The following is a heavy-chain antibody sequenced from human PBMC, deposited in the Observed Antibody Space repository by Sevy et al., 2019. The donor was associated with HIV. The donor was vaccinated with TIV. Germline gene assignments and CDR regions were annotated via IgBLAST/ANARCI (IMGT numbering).Heavy chain of an antibody. J-gene: IGHJ3*02. D-gene: IGHD4-17*01. CDR1: GGSISSSSYY. CDR3: ARPGLDYGGNSGAFDI. V-gene: IGHV4-39*01. Sequence: SETLSLTCTVSGGSISSSSYYWGWIRQPPGKGLEWIGSIYYSGSTYYNPSLKSRVTISVDTSKNQFSLKLSSVTAAETAVYYCARPGLDYGGNSGAFDIWGQGTMVTVSS. CDR2: IYYSGST.